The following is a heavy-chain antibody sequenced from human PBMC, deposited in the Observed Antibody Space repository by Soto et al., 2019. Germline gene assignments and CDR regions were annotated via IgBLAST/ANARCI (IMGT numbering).Heavy chain of an antibody. CDR2: ISSNGGDT. CDR1: GFTFSSYA. Sequence: GGSLRLSCEPSGFTFSSYAMHWVRQAPGKGLEYISSISSNGGDTYYANSVKGRFAISRDNTKYMLYLQMGSLRAEDMAVYYCARSPYFCTSNCFDYWGQGTLVTVSS. V-gene: IGHV3-64*01. D-gene: IGHD3-3*01. J-gene: IGHJ4*02. CDR3: ARSPYFCTSNCFDY.